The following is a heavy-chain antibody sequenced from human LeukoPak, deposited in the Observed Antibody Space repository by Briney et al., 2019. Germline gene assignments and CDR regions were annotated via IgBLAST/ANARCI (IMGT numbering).Heavy chain of an antibody. CDR3: ARVLYSTYDY. Sequence: SETLSLTCAVYGGSFSGYYWSWIRQPPGKGLEWIGEINHSGSTNYNPSLKSRATISVDTSKNHFSLRLTSVTAADTAVFYCARVLYSTYDYWGQGTLVTVSS. J-gene: IGHJ4*02. CDR2: INHSGST. V-gene: IGHV4-34*01. CDR1: GGSFSGYY. D-gene: IGHD4-11*01.